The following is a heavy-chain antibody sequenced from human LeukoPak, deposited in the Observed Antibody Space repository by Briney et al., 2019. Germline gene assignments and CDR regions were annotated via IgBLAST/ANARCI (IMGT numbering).Heavy chain of an antibody. Sequence: PGGSLRLSCAASGFTFSSYGMSWVRQAPGKGLEWVSAITATSSSTHDADSVQGRFTISRDNSKNTLYLQMNSLRPEDTAIYYCAKLFVSGTYNNFFHYWGQGTLVTVSS. CDR3: AKLFVSGTYNNFFHY. J-gene: IGHJ4*02. CDR1: GFTFSSYG. D-gene: IGHD3-10*01. V-gene: IGHV3-23*01. CDR2: ITATSSST.